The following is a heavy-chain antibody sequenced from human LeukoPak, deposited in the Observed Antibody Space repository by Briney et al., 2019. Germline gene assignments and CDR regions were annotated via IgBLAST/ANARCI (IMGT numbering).Heavy chain of an antibody. Sequence: ASVKVSCKASGGTFSSYAISWVRQAPGQGLEWMGRIIPILGIANYAQKFRGRVTITADKSTSTAYMELSSLRSEDTAVYYCARDSGGYNYYYYGMDVWGQGTTVTVSS. CDR3: ARDSGGYNYYYYGMDV. D-gene: IGHD3-22*01. CDR2: IIPILGIA. J-gene: IGHJ6*02. V-gene: IGHV1-69*04. CDR1: GGTFSSYA.